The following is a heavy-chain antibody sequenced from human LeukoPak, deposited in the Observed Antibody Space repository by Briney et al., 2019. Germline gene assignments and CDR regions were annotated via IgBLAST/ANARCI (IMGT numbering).Heavy chain of an antibody. D-gene: IGHD3-16*02. CDR3: ARVFSDRGY. Sequence: PGGSLRLSCAASGFTFSSYSMNWVRQAPGKGLEWVSYISSSSSTIYYADSVKGRFTISRDNAKSSLYLQMNSLRAEDTAVYYCARVFSDRGYWGQGTLVTVSS. CDR1: GFTFSSYS. CDR2: ISSSSSTI. J-gene: IGHJ4*02. V-gene: IGHV3-48*01.